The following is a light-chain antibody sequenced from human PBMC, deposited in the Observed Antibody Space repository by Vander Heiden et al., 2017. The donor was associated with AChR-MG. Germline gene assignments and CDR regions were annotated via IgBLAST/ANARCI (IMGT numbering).Light chain of an antibody. CDR2: GAS. CDR1: PSVSSN. Sequence: EIVMTQSPATLSVSPGERATLSCRASPSVSSNLAWYQQKPGEAPRLLIYGASTRATGIPARFSGSGSGTEFTLTISSLLSEDFAVYYCQQYNNWPPWTFGQGTKVEI. CDR3: QQYNNWPPWT. J-gene: IGKJ1*01. V-gene: IGKV3-15*01.